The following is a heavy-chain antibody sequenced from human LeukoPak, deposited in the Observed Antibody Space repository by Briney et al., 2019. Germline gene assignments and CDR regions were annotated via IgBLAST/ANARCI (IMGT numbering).Heavy chain of an antibody. CDR3: ARSRRATALSFDP. Sequence: SEILSLTCTVSGGSISSGGYYWSWIRQHPGKGLEWIGYIYYSGSTYYNPSLKSRVTISVDTSKNQFSLKLSSVTAADTAVYYCARSRRATALSFDPWGQGTLVTVSS. D-gene: IGHD1-26*01. J-gene: IGHJ5*02. CDR1: GGSISSGGYY. V-gene: IGHV4-31*03. CDR2: IYYSGST.